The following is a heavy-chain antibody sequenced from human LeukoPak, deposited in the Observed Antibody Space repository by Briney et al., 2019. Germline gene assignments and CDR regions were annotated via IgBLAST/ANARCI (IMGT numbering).Heavy chain of an antibody. CDR2: ISSSSSYI. J-gene: IGHJ4*02. CDR3: AREAEPYYYDSSGYCDY. V-gene: IGHV3-21*01. Sequence: PGGSLRLSCAASGFTFSSYSMNWVRQAPGKGLEWVSSISSSSSYIYYADSVKGRFTISRDNAKNSLYLQMNSLRAEVTAVYYCAREAEPYYYDSSGYCDYWGQGTLVTVSS. CDR1: GFTFSSYS. D-gene: IGHD3-22*01.